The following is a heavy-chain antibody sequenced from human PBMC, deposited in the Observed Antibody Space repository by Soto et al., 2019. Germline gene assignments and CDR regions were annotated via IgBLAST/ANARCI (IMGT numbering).Heavy chain of an antibody. CDR3: ARERELNYFDY. V-gene: IGHV1-46*01. J-gene: IGHJ4*02. CDR2: INPSGGST. Sequence: GASVKVSCKASGGTFSSYTISWVRQAPGQGLEWMGIINPSGGSTSYAQKFQGRVTMTRDTSTSTVYMELSSLRSEDTAVYYCARERELNYFDYWGQGTLVTVSS. D-gene: IGHD1-26*01. CDR1: GGTFSSYT.